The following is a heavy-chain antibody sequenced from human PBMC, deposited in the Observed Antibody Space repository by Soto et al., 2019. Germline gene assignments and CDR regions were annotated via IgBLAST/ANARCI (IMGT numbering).Heavy chain of an antibody. V-gene: IGHV3-30-3*01. CDR2: ISYDGSNK. CDR1: GFTFSSYA. Sequence: GGSLRLSCAASGFTFSSYAMHWVRQAPGKGLEWVAVISYDGSNKYYADSVKGRFTISRDNSKNTLYLQMNSLRAEDTAVYYCARGDRSIYSYGYYYYGMDVWGQGTTVTVSS. J-gene: IGHJ6*02. D-gene: IGHD5-18*01. CDR3: ARGDRSIYSYGYYYYGMDV.